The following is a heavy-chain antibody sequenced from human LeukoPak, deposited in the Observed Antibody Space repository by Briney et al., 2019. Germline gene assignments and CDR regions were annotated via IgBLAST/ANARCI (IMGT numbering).Heavy chain of an antibody. CDR2: ISAYNGNT. CDR3: ARGNLQGRYSSSWYDY. J-gene: IGHJ4*02. V-gene: IGHV1-18*01. Sequence: ASVKVSCKASGYTFTSYGISWVRQAPGQGLEWMGWISAYNGNTNYAQKFQGRVTMTRDTSISTAYMELSRLRSDDTAVYYCARGNLQGRYSSSWYDYWGQGTLVTVSS. CDR1: GYTFTSYG. D-gene: IGHD6-13*01.